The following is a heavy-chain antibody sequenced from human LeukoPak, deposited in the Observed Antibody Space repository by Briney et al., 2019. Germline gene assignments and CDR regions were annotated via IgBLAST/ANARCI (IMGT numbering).Heavy chain of an antibody. J-gene: IGHJ4*02. CDR2: INPNSGGT. V-gene: IGHV1-2*02. CDR3: ARVPTDYGGNSWCFDY. Sequence: ASVKVSCKASGYTFTGYYMHWVRQAPAQGLEWMGWINPNSGGTNYAQKFQGRVTMTRDTSISTAYMELSRLRSDDTAVYYCARVPTDYGGNSWCFDYWGQGTLVTVSS. D-gene: IGHD4-23*01. CDR1: GYTFTGYY.